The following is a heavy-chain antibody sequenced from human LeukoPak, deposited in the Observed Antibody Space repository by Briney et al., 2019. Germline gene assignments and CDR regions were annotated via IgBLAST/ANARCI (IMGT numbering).Heavy chain of an antibody. CDR2: ISGSGGST. V-gene: IGHV3-23*01. Sequence: GGSLRLSCAASGFTFSSYAMNWVRQAPGKGLEWVSDISGSGGSTYYADSVKGRFTISRDNSKNTLYLQMNSLRAEDTAVYYCARENWNYWEYYFDYWGQGTLVTVSS. J-gene: IGHJ4*02. CDR1: GFTFSSYA. CDR3: ARENWNYWEYYFDY. D-gene: IGHD1-7*01.